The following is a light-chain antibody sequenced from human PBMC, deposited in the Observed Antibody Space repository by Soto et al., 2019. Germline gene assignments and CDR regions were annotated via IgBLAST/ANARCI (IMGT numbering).Light chain of an antibody. J-gene: IGKJ4*01. Sequence: IRMPLSSSSVSAYVRDRIKIKCPVRQGITNDLGWDQQKPVKVPKRLIYGASTRVSGIPLRFSGSGSGTEFTLTISSLQSEDFAVYYCRQYNNWPPVTFGGGTKVDIK. CDR1: QGITND. CDR2: GAS. CDR3: RQYNNWPPVT. V-gene: IGKV1-17*01.